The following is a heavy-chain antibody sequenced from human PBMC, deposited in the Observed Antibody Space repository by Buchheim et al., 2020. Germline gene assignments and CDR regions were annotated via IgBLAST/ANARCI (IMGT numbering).Heavy chain of an antibody. Sequence: EVQLVESGGGLVQPGGSLRLSCIVSGFSFSTYAIYWVRQAPGKGLEWVSVISGSGDRTYYPDSVKGRFTVSRDNSKKTLHLQLNSLRVEDTAVYYCAKQGKMAAPVPLYGMDVWGQGTT. CDR3: AKQGKMAAPVPLYGMDV. J-gene: IGHJ6*02. D-gene: IGHD6-13*01. CDR1: GFSFSTYA. CDR2: ISGSGDRT. V-gene: IGHV3-23*04.